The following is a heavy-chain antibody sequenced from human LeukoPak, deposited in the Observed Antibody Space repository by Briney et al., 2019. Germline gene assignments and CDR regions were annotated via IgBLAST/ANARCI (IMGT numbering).Heavy chain of an antibody. CDR1: GFTFSSYW. V-gene: IGHV3-7*01. J-gene: IGHJ6*03. CDR3: ARDHSYDSSGYHFYYYMDV. CDR2: IKQDGSEK. Sequence: GGSLRLSCAASGFTFSSYWMSWVRQAPGKGLEWVANIKQDGSEKYYVDSVKGRFTISRDNAKNSLYLQMNSLRAEDTAVYYCARDHSYDSSGYHFYYYMDVWGKGTTVTVSS. D-gene: IGHD3-22*01.